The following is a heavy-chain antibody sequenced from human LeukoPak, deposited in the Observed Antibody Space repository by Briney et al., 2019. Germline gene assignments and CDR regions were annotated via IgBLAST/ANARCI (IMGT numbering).Heavy chain of an antibody. J-gene: IGHJ4*02. V-gene: IGHV3-23*01. CDR1: GFTFSSYA. CDR2: ISGSGGST. CDR3: AKDRRCSSTSCYDAVGY. Sequence: AGGSLRLSCAASGFTFSSYAMSWVRQAPGKGLEWVSAISGSGGSTYYADSVKGRFTISRDNSKNTLYLQMNSLRAEDTAVYYCAKDRRCSSTSCYDAVGYWGQGTLVTVSS. D-gene: IGHD2-2*01.